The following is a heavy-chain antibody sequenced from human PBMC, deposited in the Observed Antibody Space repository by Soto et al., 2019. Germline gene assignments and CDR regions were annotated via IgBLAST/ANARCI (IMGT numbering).Heavy chain of an antibody. CDR2: INQDGSET. CDR3: GIAASGRWGFDY. J-gene: IGHJ4*02. D-gene: IGHD6-13*01. V-gene: IGHV3-7*01. Sequence: EVQLVESGGGLVQPGGSLRLSCAASGFTFSSYWMSWVRQAPGNGLEWVANINQDGSETYYVDSVMGRFTISRDNAKKSLYLKINSLRAEDTAVYYCGIAASGRWGFDYWGQGTLVTVSS. CDR1: GFTFSSYW.